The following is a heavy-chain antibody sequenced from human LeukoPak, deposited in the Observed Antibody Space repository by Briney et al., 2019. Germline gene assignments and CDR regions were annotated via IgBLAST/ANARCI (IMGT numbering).Heavy chain of an antibody. CDR2: IYHSGST. V-gene: IGHV4-30-2*01. D-gene: IGHD3-10*01. J-gene: IGHJ4*02. Sequence: SETLSLTCTVSGGSISSGGHSWSWIRPPPGKGLEWIGYIYHSGSTYYNPSLKSRVTISVDRSKNQFSLKLSSVTAADTAVYYCASLWFGGSYYFDYWGQGTLVTVSS. CDR3: ASLWFGGSYYFDY. CDR1: GGSISSGGHS.